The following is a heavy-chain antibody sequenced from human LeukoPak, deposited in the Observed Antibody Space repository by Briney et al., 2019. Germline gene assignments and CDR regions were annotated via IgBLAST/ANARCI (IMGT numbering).Heavy chain of an antibody. CDR2: ISWNSGSI. Sequence: PGRSLRLSCAASGFTFDDYAMHWVLQAPGKGLEWVSGISWNSGSIGYADSVKGRFTISRDNAKNSLYLQMNSLRAEDTALYYCEKKTAYEILTGYPGYWGQGTLVTVSS. CDR1: GFTFDDYA. J-gene: IGHJ4*02. CDR3: EKKTAYEILTGYPGY. D-gene: IGHD3-9*01. V-gene: IGHV3-9*01.